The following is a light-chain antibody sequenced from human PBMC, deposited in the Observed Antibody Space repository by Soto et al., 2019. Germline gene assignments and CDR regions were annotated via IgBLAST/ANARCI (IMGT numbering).Light chain of an antibody. J-gene: IGKJ5*01. V-gene: IGKV3-15*01. CDR1: QYIGSN. CDR2: GAS. CDR3: EQYNRWPFT. Sequence: LTKTAGECAGLXWRASQYIGSNSAWYQQKPRQAPRLLIYGASTRATGIPARFSGSGSGTEFTLTISSLLSEHFAVYYCEQYNRWPFTFGLGTPLEI.